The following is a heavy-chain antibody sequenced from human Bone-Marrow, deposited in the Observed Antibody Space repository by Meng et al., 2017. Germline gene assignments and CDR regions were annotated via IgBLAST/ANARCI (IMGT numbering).Heavy chain of an antibody. Sequence: GESLKISCAASGFTFSSYEMNWVRQAPGKGLEWVSYISSSGSTIYYADSVKGRFTISRDNAKNSLYLQMNSLRAEDTAVYYCARGDPSGSYYYYYYGMDVWGQGTTVTVS. CDR2: ISSSGSTI. J-gene: IGHJ6*02. D-gene: IGHD1-26*01. CDR3: ARGDPSGSYYYYYYGMDV. CDR1: GFTFSSYE. V-gene: IGHV3-48*03.